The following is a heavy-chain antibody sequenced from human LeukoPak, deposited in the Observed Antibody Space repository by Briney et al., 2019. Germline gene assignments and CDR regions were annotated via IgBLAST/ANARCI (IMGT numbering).Heavy chain of an antibody. Sequence: GASVKVSCKASGGTFSSYAISWVRQAPGQGLEWMGGIIPIFGTANYAQKFQGRVTITADKSTSTAYMGLSSLGSEDTAVYYCARDRCSSTSCYAGDWFDPWGQGTLVTVSS. CDR2: IIPIFGTA. CDR1: GGTFSSYA. V-gene: IGHV1-69*06. CDR3: ARDRCSSTSCYAGDWFDP. D-gene: IGHD2-2*01. J-gene: IGHJ5*02.